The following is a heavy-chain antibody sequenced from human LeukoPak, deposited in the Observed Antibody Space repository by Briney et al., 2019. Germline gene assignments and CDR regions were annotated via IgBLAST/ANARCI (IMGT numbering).Heavy chain of an antibody. CDR3: ASDITIFGVVN. D-gene: IGHD3-3*01. CDR1: GYTFTSYY. Sequence: ASVKVSCKASGYTFTSYYMHWVRQAPGQGLEWMGIINPSGGSTSYAQKFQGRVTMTRDTSTSTVYMELSSLRSEDTAMYYCASDITIFGVVNWGQGTLVTVSS. CDR2: INPSGGST. J-gene: IGHJ4*02. V-gene: IGHV1-46*03.